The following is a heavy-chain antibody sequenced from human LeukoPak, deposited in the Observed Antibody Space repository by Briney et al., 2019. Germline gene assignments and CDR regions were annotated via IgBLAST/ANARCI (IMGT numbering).Heavy chain of an antibody. CDR3: ASEYYYDSSGYCLDY. D-gene: IGHD3-22*01. J-gene: IGHJ4*02. V-gene: IGHV3-30*02. CDR1: GFTFSSYG. Sequence: PGGSLRLSCAASGFTFSSYGMHWVRQAPGKGLEWVAFIRYDGNNKYYADSVKGRFTISRDNSKNTLYLQMNSLRAEDTAVYYCASEYYYDSSGYCLDYWGQGTLVTVSS. CDR2: IRYDGNNK.